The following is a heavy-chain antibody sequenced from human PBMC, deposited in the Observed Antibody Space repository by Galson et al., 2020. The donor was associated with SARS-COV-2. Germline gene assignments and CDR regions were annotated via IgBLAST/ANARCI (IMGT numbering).Heavy chain of an antibody. J-gene: IGHJ4*02. Sequence: GESLKISCAASGFTVSSKSMSWVRPAPGKGLEWVSVIYSGGSTYYADPVKGRFTISRDNSKNTLYLQMNSLKAEDTAVYYCARGRFHKGEQWAGYYFDCWGQGTLVTVSS. V-gene: IGHV3-66*01. D-gene: IGHD6-19*01. CDR1: GFTVSSKS. CDR3: ARGRFHKGEQWAGYYFDC. CDR2: IYSGGST.